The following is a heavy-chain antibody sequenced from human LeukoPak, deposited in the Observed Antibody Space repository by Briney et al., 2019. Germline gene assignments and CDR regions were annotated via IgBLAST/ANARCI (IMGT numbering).Heavy chain of an antibody. J-gene: IGHJ4*02. CDR3: ARDYGAMGY. V-gene: IGHV4-59*08. D-gene: IGHD4-17*01. CDR2: IYYSGST. CDR1: GGSISSYY. Sequence: SETPSLTCTVSGGSISSYYWSWIRQPPGKGLEWIGYIYYSGSTNYNPSLKSRVTISVDTSKNQFSLKLSSVTAADTAVYYCARDYGAMGYWGQGTLVTVSS.